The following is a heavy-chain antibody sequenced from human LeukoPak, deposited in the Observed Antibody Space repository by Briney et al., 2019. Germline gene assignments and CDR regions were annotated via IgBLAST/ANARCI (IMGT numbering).Heavy chain of an antibody. J-gene: IGHJ4*02. D-gene: IGHD3-9*01. V-gene: IGHV3-48*03. Sequence: GGSLRLSCAASGFTFSSYEMNWVRQAPGKGLERVSYISSSGSTIYYADSVKGRFTISRDNAKNSLYLQMNGLRAEDTAVYYCARGVLRYSRGYFDYWGQGTLVTVSS. CDR2: ISSSGSTI. CDR3: ARGVLRYSRGYFDY. CDR1: GFTFSSYE.